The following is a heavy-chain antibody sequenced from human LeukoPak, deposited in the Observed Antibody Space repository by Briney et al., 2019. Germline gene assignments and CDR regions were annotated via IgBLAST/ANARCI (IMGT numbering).Heavy chain of an antibody. J-gene: IGHJ4*02. D-gene: IGHD3-22*01. V-gene: IGHV3-11*01. CDR1: GFTFSDYY. Sequence: GGFLRLSCAASGFTFSDYYMSWIRQAPGKGLEWVSYISSSGSTIYYADSVKGRFTISRDNAKNSLYLQMNSLRAEDTAVYYCARDFSTTPYYYDSSGYLDYWGQGTLVTVSS. CDR2: ISSSGSTI. CDR3: ARDFSTTPYYYDSSGYLDY.